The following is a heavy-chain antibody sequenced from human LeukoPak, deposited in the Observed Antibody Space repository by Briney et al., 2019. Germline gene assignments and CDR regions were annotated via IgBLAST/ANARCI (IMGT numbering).Heavy chain of an antibody. CDR1: GYTFTSYD. V-gene: IGHV1-8*01. D-gene: IGHD2-15*01. J-gene: IGHJ6*03. CDR3: ARGGEIVVVVAAYYYMDV. CDR2: MNPNSGNT. Sequence: GASVKVSCKASGYTFTSYDINWVRQATGQGLEWMGWMNPNSGNTGYAQKFQGRVTMTRNTSISTAYMELSSLRSEDTAVYYCARGGEIVVVVAAYYYMDVWSKGTTVTISS.